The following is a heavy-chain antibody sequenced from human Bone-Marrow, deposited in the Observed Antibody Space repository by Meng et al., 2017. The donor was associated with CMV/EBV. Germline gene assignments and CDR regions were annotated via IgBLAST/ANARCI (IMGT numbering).Heavy chain of an antibody. CDR2: ISSSGSTI. J-gene: IGHJ6*02. CDR3: ARTRAYYYYDYGMDV. V-gene: IGHV3-11*01. CDR1: GFTFSDYY. Sequence: GGSLRLSCAASGFTFSDYYMSWIRQAPGKGLEWVSYISSSGSTIYYADSVKGRFTISRDNAKNSLYLQMNSLRAEDTAVYYCARTRAYYYYDYGMDVWGQGTTVTVTS.